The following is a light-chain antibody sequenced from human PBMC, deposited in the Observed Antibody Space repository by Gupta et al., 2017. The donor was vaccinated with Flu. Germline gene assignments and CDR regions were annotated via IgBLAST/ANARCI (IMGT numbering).Light chain of an antibody. CDR2: AAS. V-gene: IGKV1-27*01. J-gene: IGKJ3*01. CDR1: QGIGKD. Sequence: IQMTQSPSFLSASVGDRVSITCRASQGIGKDLAWYQEKSGKVPKLLIYAASSFQSGVPPRFSGTGYGTEFTLHINGLQPEDVATYYCQKHDTAPSTFGPGTRVDIK. CDR3: QKHDTAPST.